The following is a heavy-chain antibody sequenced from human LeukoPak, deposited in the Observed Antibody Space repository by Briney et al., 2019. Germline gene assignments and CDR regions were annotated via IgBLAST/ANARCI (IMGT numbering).Heavy chain of an antibody. V-gene: IGHV3-21*01. J-gene: IGHJ4*02. Sequence: GSLRLSCAASGFTFSSYSMNWVRQAPGKGLEWVPSISSSSSYIYYADSVKGRFTISRDNAKNSLYLQMNSLRAEDTAVYYCARDSTYYYDSSGQKGDYWGQGTLVTVSS. CDR2: ISSSSSYI. D-gene: IGHD3-22*01. CDR1: GFTFSSYS. CDR3: ARDSTYYYDSSGQKGDY.